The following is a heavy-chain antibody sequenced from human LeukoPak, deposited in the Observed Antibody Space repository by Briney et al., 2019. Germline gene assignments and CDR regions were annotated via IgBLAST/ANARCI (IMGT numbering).Heavy chain of an antibody. J-gene: IGHJ4*02. Sequence: GRSLRLSCAASGFTVRSNYMSWVRQAPGQGLEWVSVIYSGGRTYYADSVKGRFTISRDNSKNTLYLQMNSLRAEDTAVYYCAKDRGIAAAGIDYWGQGTLVTVSS. CDR2: IYSGGRT. CDR1: GFTVRSNY. CDR3: AKDRGIAAAGIDY. D-gene: IGHD6-13*01. V-gene: IGHV3-66*01.